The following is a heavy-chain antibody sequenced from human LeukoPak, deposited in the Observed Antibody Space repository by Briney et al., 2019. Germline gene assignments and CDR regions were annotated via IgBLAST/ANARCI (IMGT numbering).Heavy chain of an antibody. D-gene: IGHD2-21*02. CDR3: ARELAHCGGDCSYYFDQ. Sequence: PGGSLRLSCAASGFTVSNNYMSWVRQAPGKGLEWVSIIYSGGSTDYADSVKGRFIISRDNSKNTLYLQMNSLRAEDTAVYYRARELAHCGGDCSYYFDQWGQGTLVTVSS. CDR2: IYSGGST. J-gene: IGHJ4*02. CDR1: GFTVSNNY. V-gene: IGHV3-66*01.